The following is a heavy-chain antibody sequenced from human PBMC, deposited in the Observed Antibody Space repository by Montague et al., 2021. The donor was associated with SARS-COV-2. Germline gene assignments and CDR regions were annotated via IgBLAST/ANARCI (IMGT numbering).Heavy chain of an antibody. CDR1: GFTFSSYA. CDR3: ARAAGNYDILTGYYDY. J-gene: IGHJ4*02. V-gene: IGHV3-30*04. CDR2: ISYDGSNK. Sequence: LRLSCAASGFTFSSYAMHWVRQAPGKGLEWVAVISYDGSNKYYADSVKGRFTISRDNSKNTLYLQMNSLRAEDTAVYYCARAAGNYDILTGYYDYWGQGTLVTVSS. D-gene: IGHD3-9*01.